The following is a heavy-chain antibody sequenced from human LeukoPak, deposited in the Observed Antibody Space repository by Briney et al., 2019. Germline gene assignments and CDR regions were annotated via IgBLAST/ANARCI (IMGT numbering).Heavy chain of an antibody. D-gene: IGHD2-2*01. V-gene: IGHV4-39*07. CDR2: IYYSGST. Sequence: SETLSLTCTVSGGSISSSSYYWGWIRQPPGKGLEWIGSIYYSGSTYYNPSLKSRVTISVDTSKNQFSLKLSSVTAADTAVYYCARDGLNIVVVPAARPVAFDIWGQGTMVTVSS. J-gene: IGHJ3*02. CDR1: GGSISSSSYY. CDR3: ARDGLNIVVVPAARPVAFDI.